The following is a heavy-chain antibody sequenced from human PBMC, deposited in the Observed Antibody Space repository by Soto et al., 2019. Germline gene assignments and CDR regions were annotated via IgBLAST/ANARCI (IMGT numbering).Heavy chain of an antibody. V-gene: IGHV4-61*01. CDR1: GGSVSSGSYY. Sequence: QVQLQESGPGLVKPSETLSLTCTVSGGSVSSGSYYWSWIRQPPGKGLEWIGYIYYSGSTNYNPSLMSRVTISVDKGTNQFSLKLSSVTAADTAVYYCARGDRRQSWYSYALNYWCQGTLVTVSS. D-gene: IGHD5-18*01. J-gene: IGHJ4*02. CDR3: ARGDRRQSWYSYALNY. CDR2: IYYSGST.